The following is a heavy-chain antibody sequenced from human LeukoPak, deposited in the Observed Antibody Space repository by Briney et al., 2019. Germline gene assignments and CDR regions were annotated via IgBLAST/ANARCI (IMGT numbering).Heavy chain of an antibody. CDR1: GGSISNTNYY. V-gene: IGHV4-39*02. CDR3: ASSGWYEGGVY. D-gene: IGHD6-19*01. J-gene: IGHJ4*02. CDR2: IYYSGST. Sequence: SETLSLTCTVSGGSISNTNYYWGWLRQPSGKGLEWIGTIYYSGSTYYNPSLKSRVTISVDTSKNHFSLKLSSVTAADTAVYYCASSGWYEGGVYWGQGTLVTVSS.